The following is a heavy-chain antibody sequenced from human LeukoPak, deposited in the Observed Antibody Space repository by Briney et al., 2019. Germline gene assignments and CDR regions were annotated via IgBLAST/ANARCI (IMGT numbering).Heavy chain of an antibody. D-gene: IGHD3-22*01. CDR3: ARDSYYYDSSGYDY. V-gene: IGHV4-30-4*08. CDR2: IYYSGST. Sequence: SESLSLTCTVSGGSISSGDYYWSWIRQPPGKGLEWIGYIYYSGSTYYNPSLKSRVTISVDTSKNQFSLKLSSVTAADTAVYYCARDSYYYDSSGYDYWGQGTLVTVSS. CDR1: GGSISSGDYY. J-gene: IGHJ4*02.